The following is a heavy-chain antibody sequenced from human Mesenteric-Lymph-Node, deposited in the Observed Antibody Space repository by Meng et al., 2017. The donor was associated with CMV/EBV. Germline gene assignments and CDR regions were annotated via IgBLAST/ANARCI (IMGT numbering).Heavy chain of an antibody. CDR3: ARGGYYYHYGMDV. J-gene: IGHJ6*02. V-gene: IGHV1-8*01. CDR1: GYTFTSYD. Sequence: ASVKVSCKASGYTFTSYDINWVRQATGQGLEWMGWMNPNSGNTGYAQKFQDRVTMTRDKSISTAFMEVIRLRSDDTAVYYCARGGYYYHYGMDVWGQGTTVTVSS. CDR2: MNPNSGNT.